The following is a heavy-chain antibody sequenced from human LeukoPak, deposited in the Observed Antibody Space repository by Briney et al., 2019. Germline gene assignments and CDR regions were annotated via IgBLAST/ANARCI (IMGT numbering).Heavy chain of an antibody. J-gene: IGHJ4*02. CDR2: ITWNSGSI. Sequence: GRSLRLSCAASGFTFDAYAMHWVRQAPGKGLEWVSGITWNSGSIDYADSVKGRFTISRDNAKNSLYLQMNSLRAEDTALYYCAKSRSGGNYGDFDYWGQGTLVTVSS. D-gene: IGHD1-7*01. CDR1: GFTFDAYA. CDR3: AKSRSGGNYGDFDY. V-gene: IGHV3-9*01.